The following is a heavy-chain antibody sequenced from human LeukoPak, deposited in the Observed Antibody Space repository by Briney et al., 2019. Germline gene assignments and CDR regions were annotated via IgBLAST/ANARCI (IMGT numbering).Heavy chain of an antibody. J-gene: IGHJ4*02. V-gene: IGHV3-23*01. CDR3: AKDVPHSGWKGFDS. D-gene: IGHD6-19*01. CDR2: FSPTGGYT. Sequence: AGGSLRLSCAASGFTLSSYAMTWVRQAPGKGLEWVSAFSPTGGYTFYADSVKGRFTISRDSSKNTLYLQMNSLRAEDTAVYYCAKDVPHSGWKGFDSWGQGTLVTVSS. CDR1: GFTLSSYA.